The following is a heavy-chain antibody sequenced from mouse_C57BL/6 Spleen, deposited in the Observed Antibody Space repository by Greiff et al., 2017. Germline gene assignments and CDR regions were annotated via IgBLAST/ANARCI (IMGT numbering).Heavy chain of an antibody. Sequence: QVQLQQSGAELVKPGASVKISCKASGYAFSSYWMDWVKQRPGKGLEWIGQIYPGDGDTNYNGQFKGKATLPADKSSSTAYMQLSSLTSEDSAVYFCARYVSSSWFAYWGQGTLVTVSA. CDR3: ARYVSSSWFAY. CDR2: IYPGDGDT. V-gene: IGHV1-80*01. CDR1: GYAFSSYW. D-gene: IGHD1-1*01. J-gene: IGHJ3*01.